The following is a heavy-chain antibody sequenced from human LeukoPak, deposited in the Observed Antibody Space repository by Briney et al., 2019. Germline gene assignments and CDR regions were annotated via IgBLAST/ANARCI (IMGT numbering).Heavy chain of an antibody. Sequence: GASVKVSCKASGYTFTRYTMNWVRQAPGQGLEWMGRINTNTGNPTYAQGFTGRFVFSLDTSVSTAYLQISGLKAEDTAVYYCATDSLYNDEGWFDPWGQGTLVTVSS. V-gene: IGHV7-4-1*02. J-gene: IGHJ5*02. D-gene: IGHD5-24*01. CDR3: ATDSLYNDEGWFDP. CDR2: INTNTGNP. CDR1: GYTFTRYT.